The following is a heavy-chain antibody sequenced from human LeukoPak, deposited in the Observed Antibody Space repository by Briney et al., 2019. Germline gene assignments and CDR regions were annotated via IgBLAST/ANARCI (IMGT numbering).Heavy chain of an antibody. CDR3: VRRAAVRSMDF. Sequence: GGSLRLSCTASGFIFDTHTLTWVRQAPGKGLEWVASISGSGDSTNYGDSVKGRFTISRDNFKRTVHLEMSNLRADDTAMYYCVRRAAVRSMDFWGLGTTVIVSS. V-gene: IGHV3-23*01. D-gene: IGHD1-14*01. CDR2: ISGSGDST. CDR1: GFIFDTHT. J-gene: IGHJ6*02.